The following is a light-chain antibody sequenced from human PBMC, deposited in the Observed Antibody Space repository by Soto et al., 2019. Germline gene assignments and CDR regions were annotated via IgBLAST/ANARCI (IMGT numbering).Light chain of an antibody. J-gene: IGLJ2*01. V-gene: IGLV2-14*01. CDR2: DVS. Sequence: QSALTQPASVSGSPGQSITISCTGTSSDVGGYNYVSWYQQHPGKAPKLMIYDVSNRPSGVSNRFSGSKSGHTASLPISGLQAEDEADYYCSSYTSSSTLVVFGGGTKVNVL. CDR3: SSYTSSSTLVV. CDR1: SSDVGGYNY.